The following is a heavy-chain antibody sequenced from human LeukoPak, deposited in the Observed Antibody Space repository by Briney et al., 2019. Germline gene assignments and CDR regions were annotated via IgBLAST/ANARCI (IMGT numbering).Heavy chain of an antibody. J-gene: IGHJ4*02. D-gene: IGHD3-10*01. CDR3: AHSNYYRSGSSFDY. V-gene: IGHV2-5*02. Sequence: SGPTLVKPTQTLTLTCTFSGFSLSTGGVGVGWIRQPPGKALEWLALIYWDGDKRYSPSLKSRLTITKDTSKNQVVLTMTNMDPVDTGTFYCAHSNYYRSGSSFDYWGQGTLVTVSS. CDR2: IYWDGDK. CDR1: GFSLSTGGVG.